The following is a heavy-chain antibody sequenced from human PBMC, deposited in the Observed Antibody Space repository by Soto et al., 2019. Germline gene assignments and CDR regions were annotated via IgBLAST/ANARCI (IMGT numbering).Heavy chain of an antibody. J-gene: IGHJ4*02. V-gene: IGHV1-58*01. CDR1: GFTFTSSA. D-gene: IGHD1-7*01. CDR2: NVVGSGNT. CDR3: AAVLSGTTPIDY. Sequence: SVKVSCKASGFTFTSSAVQWVRQARGQRLEWIGWNVVGSGNTNYAQKFQERVTITRDMSTSTAYMELSSLRSEDTAVYYCAAVLSGTTPIDYWGQGTLVTVSP.